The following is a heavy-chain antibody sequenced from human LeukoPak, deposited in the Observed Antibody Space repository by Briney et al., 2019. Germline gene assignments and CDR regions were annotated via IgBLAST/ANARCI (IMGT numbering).Heavy chain of an antibody. J-gene: IGHJ4*02. V-gene: IGHV3-33*01. CDR3: ARDQGLQLFDY. Sequence: PGRSLRLSCVASGFTFSFYGIHWVRQAPGKGLEWVAVMYSDGINKYYADSVKGRFTVSRDNAKNSLYLQMNSLRAEDTAVYYCARDQGLQLFDYWGQGTLVTVSS. D-gene: IGHD5-18*01. CDR2: MYSDGINK. CDR1: GFTFSFYG.